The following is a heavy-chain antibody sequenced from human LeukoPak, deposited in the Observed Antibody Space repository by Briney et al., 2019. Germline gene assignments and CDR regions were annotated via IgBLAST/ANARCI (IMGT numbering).Heavy chain of an antibody. V-gene: IGHV4-59*01. Sequence: SETLSLTCTVSGGSISNNDWSWIRQPPGKGLECIGYIYNSGSTNYNPSLKSRVTISVDTSKNQFSLKLSSVTAADTAVYYRTRLIMSSIYYYYMDVWGKGTTVTVSS. D-gene: IGHD3-10*01. CDR1: GGSISNND. J-gene: IGHJ6*03. CDR2: IYNSGST. CDR3: TRLIMSSIYYYYMDV.